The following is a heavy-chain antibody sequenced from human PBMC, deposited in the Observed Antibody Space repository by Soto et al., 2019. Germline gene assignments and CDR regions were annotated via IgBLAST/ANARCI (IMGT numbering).Heavy chain of an antibody. CDR3: AREQIVRGPQGYYYYYGMDV. CDR2: IWYDGSNK. V-gene: IGHV3-33*01. J-gene: IGHJ6*02. CDR1: GFTFSSYG. Sequence: GGSLRLSCAASGFTFSSYGMHWVRQAPGKGLEWVAVIWYDGSNKYYADSVKGRFTISRDNSKNTLYLQMNSLRAEDTAVYYCAREQIVRGPQGYYYYYGMDVWGQGTTVTVSS. D-gene: IGHD1-26*01.